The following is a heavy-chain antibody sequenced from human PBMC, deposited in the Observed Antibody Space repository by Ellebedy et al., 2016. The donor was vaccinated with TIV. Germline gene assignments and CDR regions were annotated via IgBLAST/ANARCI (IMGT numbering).Heavy chain of an antibody. J-gene: IGHJ4*02. CDR3: ARQRWLQFGCDY. D-gene: IGHD5-24*01. V-gene: IGHV4-34*01. CDR1: GGSFSGYY. Sequence: MPSETLSLTCAVYGGSFSGYYWSWIRQPPGKGLEWIGEINHSGSTNYNPSLKSRVTISVDTSKNQFSLKLSSVTAADTAVYYCARQRWLQFGCDYWGQGTLVTVSS. CDR2: INHSGST.